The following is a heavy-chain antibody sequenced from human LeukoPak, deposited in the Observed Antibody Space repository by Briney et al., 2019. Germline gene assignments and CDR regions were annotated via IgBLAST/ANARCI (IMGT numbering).Heavy chain of an antibody. Sequence: GGSLRLSCAASGFTFSSYSMNWVRQAPGKGLEWVSSISSSSSYIYYADSLKGRFTISRDNAKKSVYLQMNSLTVEDTAVYYCVRERYHGSGAPKYDYWGQGTLVTVSS. J-gene: IGHJ4*02. CDR3: VRERYHGSGAPKYDY. CDR2: ISSSSSYI. D-gene: IGHD3-10*01. V-gene: IGHV3-21*01. CDR1: GFTFSSYS.